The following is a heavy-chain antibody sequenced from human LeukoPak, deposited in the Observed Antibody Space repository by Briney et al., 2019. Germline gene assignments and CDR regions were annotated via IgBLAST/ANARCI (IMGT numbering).Heavy chain of an antibody. V-gene: IGHV3-30-3*01. Sequence: PGGSLRLSCVGSGFTFSDYDMHWVRQAPGKGLEWVAFISSDGNNKYYADSVKGRFTISRDNSKNTLYLQMNSLRAEDTAVYYCARAYYDFWSGYYTDDYWGQGTLVTVSS. J-gene: IGHJ4*02. D-gene: IGHD3-3*01. CDR1: GFTFSDYD. CDR2: ISSDGNNK. CDR3: ARAYYDFWSGYYTDDY.